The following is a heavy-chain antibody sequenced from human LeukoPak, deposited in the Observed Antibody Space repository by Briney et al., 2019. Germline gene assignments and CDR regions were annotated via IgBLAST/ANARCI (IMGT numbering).Heavy chain of an antibody. CDR1: GDSVSSNSAA. CDR3: VRGGRGYCSSSSCYFDS. CDR2: TYYRSKWYN. J-gene: IGHJ4*02. D-gene: IGHD2-2*01. V-gene: IGHV6-1*01. Sequence: SQTLSLTCVISGDSVSSNSAAWNWIRQSPSRGLEWLGRTYYRSKWYNDYALPVKSRITINPDTSKNQFSLQLNSVTPEDTAVYYCVRGGRGYCSSSSCYFDSWGQGALVTISS.